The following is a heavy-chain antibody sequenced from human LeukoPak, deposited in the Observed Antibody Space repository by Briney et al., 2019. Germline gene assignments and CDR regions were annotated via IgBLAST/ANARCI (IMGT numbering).Heavy chain of an antibody. J-gene: IGHJ6*02. Sequence: SETLSPTCTVSGGSISSGSYYWSWIRQPARKGLEWIGRIYTSGSTNYNPSLKSRVTISVDTSKNQFSLKLSSVTAADTAVYYCARDRYDFWSGYYYYYGMDVWGQGTTVTVSS. D-gene: IGHD3-3*01. CDR3: ARDRYDFWSGYYYYYGMDV. V-gene: IGHV4-61*02. CDR2: IYTSGST. CDR1: GGSISSGSYY.